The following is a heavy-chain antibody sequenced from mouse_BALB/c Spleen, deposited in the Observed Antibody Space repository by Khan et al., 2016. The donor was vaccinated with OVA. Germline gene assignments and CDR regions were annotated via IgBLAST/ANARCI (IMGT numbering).Heavy chain of an antibody. Sequence: VQLQQSGTDLVRPGALVKLSCKASGFNIKDYYMHWVKQRPEQGLEWIGWIDPENGDTLYDPKFQGQASVTADTSSNTAYLQLSSLTSEDTAIYYCARSGYFAWFAYWGQGTLVTVSA. CDR1: GFNIKDYY. J-gene: IGHJ3*01. CDR3: ARSGYFAWFAY. CDR2: IDPENGDT. V-gene: IGHV14-1*02.